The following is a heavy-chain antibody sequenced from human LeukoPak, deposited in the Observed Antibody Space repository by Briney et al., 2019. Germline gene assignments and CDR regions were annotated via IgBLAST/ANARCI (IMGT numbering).Heavy chain of an antibody. Sequence: SETLSLTCTVSGGSISSGGYYWSWIRQHPGKGLEWIGYIYYSGSTYYNPSLKSRVTISVDTSKNQFSLKLSSVTAADTAVYYCARALINYDFWSGYFNWFDTWGQGTLVTVSS. V-gene: IGHV4-31*03. CDR1: GGSISSGGYY. CDR2: IYYSGST. D-gene: IGHD3-3*01. CDR3: ARALINYDFWSGYFNWFDT. J-gene: IGHJ5*02.